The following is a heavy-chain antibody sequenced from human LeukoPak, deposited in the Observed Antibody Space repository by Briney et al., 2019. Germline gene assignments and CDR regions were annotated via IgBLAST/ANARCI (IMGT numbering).Heavy chain of an antibody. CDR1: GYSFSNYW. Sequence: GEXLXXSCKGSGYSFSNYWIGWVRQLPGKGLEWMGIIYPGDSDTRYSPSFQGQVTISVHKSISTAYLQWSSLKASDTAMYYCARLGSQMFIDYWGQGTLVTVSS. D-gene: IGHD1-26*01. CDR2: IYPGDSDT. CDR3: ARLGSQMFIDY. J-gene: IGHJ4*02. V-gene: IGHV5-51*01.